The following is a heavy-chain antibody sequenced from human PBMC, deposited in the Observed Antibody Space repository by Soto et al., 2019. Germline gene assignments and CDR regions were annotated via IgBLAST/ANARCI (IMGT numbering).Heavy chain of an antibody. CDR2: INGGDGNT. V-gene: IGHV1-3*01. CDR1: GYTFTTYA. D-gene: IGHD2-8*02. CDR3: ARHKAPSGPWFRP. Sequence: QVQLVQSGAEVRKPGASVKISCQASGYTFTTYALYCVRQAPGQMLERMGWINGGDGNTRYSDKLQEKVTITTDTSATTPYMELSRLRSEDTSVSFCARHKAPSGPWFRPRGSGTLATASP. J-gene: IGHJ5*02.